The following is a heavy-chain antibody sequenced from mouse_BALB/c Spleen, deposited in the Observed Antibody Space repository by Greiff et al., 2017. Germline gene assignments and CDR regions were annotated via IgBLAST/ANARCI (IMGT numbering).Heavy chain of an antibody. Sequence: DVMLVESGGGLVQPGGSRKLSCAASGFTFSSFGMHWVRQAPEKGLEWVAYISSGSSTIYYADTVKGRFTISRDNPKNTLFLQMTSLRSEDTAMYYCARNHYGSSFSMDYWGQGTSVTVSS. J-gene: IGHJ4*01. V-gene: IGHV5-17*02. CDR3: ARNHYGSSFSMDY. CDR1: GFTFSSFG. CDR2: ISSGSSTI. D-gene: IGHD1-1*01.